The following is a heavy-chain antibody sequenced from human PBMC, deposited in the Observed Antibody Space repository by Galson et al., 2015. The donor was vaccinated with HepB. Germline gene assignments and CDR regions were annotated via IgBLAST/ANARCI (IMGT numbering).Heavy chain of an antibody. V-gene: IGHV1-18*04. CDR2: ISAYNGNT. Sequence: SVKVSCKASGYTFTSYGISWVRQAPGQGLEWMGWISAYNGNTNYAQKLQGRVTMTTDTSTSTAYMELRSLRSDDTAVYYCARAGKTTKWELLVRASGGENFDYWGQGTLVTVSS. CDR1: GYTFTSYG. CDR3: ARAGKTTKWELLVRASGGENFDY. D-gene: IGHD1-26*01. J-gene: IGHJ4*02.